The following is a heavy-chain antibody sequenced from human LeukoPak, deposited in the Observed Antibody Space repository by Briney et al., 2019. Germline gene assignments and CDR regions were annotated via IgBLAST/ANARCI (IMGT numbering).Heavy chain of an antibody. V-gene: IGHV5-51*01. Sequence: GESLKISCKGSGYSFTSYWIGWVRQMPGKGLEWMGIIYPGDSDTRYSPSFQGQVTISADKSISTAYLQWSSLKASDTAMYYCARGGNYDILTGPFDYWGQGTLVTASS. CDR3: ARGGNYDILTGPFDY. CDR1: GYSFTSYW. CDR2: IYPGDSDT. J-gene: IGHJ4*02. D-gene: IGHD3-9*01.